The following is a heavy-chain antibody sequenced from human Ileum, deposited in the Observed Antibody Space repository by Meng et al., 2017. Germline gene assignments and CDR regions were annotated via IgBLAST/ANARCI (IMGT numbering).Heavy chain of an antibody. Sequence: VQLQESGPGALKPSGTLSLPCAVSCGSISTSNWWSWLRQPPGKGLEWIGEISNSGKTVYSPSLKSRVRISLDKSNNQFSQTLNSVTAADTAMYYCARERIRELGLFDSWGQGTLVTVSS. D-gene: IGHD3-10*01. V-gene: IGHV4-4*02. CDR3: ARERIRELGLFDS. CDR2: ISNSGKT. CDR1: CGSISTSNW. J-gene: IGHJ4*02.